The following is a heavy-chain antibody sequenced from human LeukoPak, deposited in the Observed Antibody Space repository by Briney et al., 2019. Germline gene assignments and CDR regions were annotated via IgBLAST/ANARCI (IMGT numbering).Heavy chain of an antibody. CDR3: VAVLVPAAFWHFDV. D-gene: IGHD2-2*01. J-gene: IGHJ2*01. V-gene: IGHV3-33*01. CDR1: GFPFRQHC. Sequence: GSLGPPWELSGFPFRQHCLLWVRQAPGKGLEWTAVIWVDGTRKYYADSVEGRFTISRDNSKSTLYLQIDSLRPEDTAVYYCVAVLVPAAFWHFDVWGRGTQVTVSS. CDR2: IWVDGTRK.